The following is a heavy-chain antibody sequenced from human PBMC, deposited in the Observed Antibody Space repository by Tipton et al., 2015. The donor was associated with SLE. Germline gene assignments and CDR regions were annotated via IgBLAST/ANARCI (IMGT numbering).Heavy chain of an antibody. V-gene: IGHV1-69*01. CDR1: GGTFSSYA. Sequence: QVQLVQSGAEVKKPGSSVKVSCKASGGTFSSYAISWVRQAPGQGLEWMGGIIPIFGAANYAQKFQGRVTITADESTNTAYMELSSLRSEDTAVYYCARDRGGDDFWSGLGFYFDYWGQGTLVTVSS. CDR3: ARDRGGDDFWSGLGFYFDY. J-gene: IGHJ4*02. CDR2: IIPIFGAA. D-gene: IGHD3-3*01.